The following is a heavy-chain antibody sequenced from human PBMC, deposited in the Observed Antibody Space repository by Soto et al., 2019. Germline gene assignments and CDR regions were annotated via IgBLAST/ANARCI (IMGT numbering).Heavy chain of an antibody. CDR2: INPNSGGT. J-gene: IGHJ4*02. CDR1: GYTFTGYY. CDR3: ARVGSRIVGATRSGYYFDY. V-gene: IGHV1-2*02. D-gene: IGHD1-26*01. Sequence: ASVKVSCKASGYTFTGYYMHWVRQAPGQGLEWMGWINPNSGGTNYAQKFQGRVTMTRDTSISTVYMELSRLRSDDTAVYYCARVGSRIVGATRSGYYFDYWGQGTLVTVSS.